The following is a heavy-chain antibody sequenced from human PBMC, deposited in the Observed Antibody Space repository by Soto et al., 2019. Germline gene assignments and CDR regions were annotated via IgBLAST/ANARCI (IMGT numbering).Heavy chain of an antibody. V-gene: IGHV3-49*03. J-gene: IGHJ6*02. CDR2: IRSKAYGGTT. CDR3: TRDIGEYYDFWSGSMDV. Sequence: GGSLRLSCTASGFTFGDYAMSWFRQAPGKGLEWVGFIRSKAYGGTTEYAASVKGRFTISRDDSKSIAYLQMNSLKTEDTAVYYCTRDIGEYYDFWSGSMDVWGQGTTVTVSS. CDR1: GFTFGDYA. D-gene: IGHD3-3*01.